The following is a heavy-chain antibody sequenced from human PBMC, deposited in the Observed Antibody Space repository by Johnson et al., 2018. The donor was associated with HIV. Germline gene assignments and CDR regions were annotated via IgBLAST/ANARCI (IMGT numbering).Heavy chain of an antibody. D-gene: IGHD1-14*01. V-gene: IGHV3-20*04. J-gene: IGHJ3*02. CDR2: INWTGCST. Sequence: VQLVESGGGLVQSGGSLRLSCAASGFTFDDYGMSWVRQVPGKGLEWVSGINWTGCSTGYADSVKGRFTISRDNAKNSLYLQRNSLRTEETAVYYSASLPGGMNNALDIWGRGTMVIVST. CDR3: ASLPGGMNNALDI. CDR1: GFTFDDYG.